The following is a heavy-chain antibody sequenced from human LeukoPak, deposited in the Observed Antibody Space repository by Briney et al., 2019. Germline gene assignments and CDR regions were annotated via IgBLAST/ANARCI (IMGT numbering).Heavy chain of an antibody. CDR3: ARDDSLLQFGC. CDR2: IIPSGVTT. V-gene: IGHV3-23*01. J-gene: IGHJ4*02. D-gene: IGHD5-24*01. Sequence: GGSRRLSCATSGFTFSNYGMNWVRHAPGKGLEWVSGIIPSGVTTYYAGSVKGRFAISRDNSKNTVYLQMNSLRAEDTAVYYCARDDSLLQFGCWGQGTLVTVSS. CDR1: GFTFSNYG.